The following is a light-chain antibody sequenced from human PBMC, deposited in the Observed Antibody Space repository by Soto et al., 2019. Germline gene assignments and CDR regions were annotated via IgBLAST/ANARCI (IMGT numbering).Light chain of an antibody. CDR1: QTVSSSS. CDR3: QQYDNWPPGIT. CDR2: DAS. J-gene: IGKJ5*01. V-gene: IGKV3-20*01. Sequence: EIVLTQSPGTLSLSPGERATRSCRASQTVSSSSLAWYQQKPGQPPRLLXXDASNRATGIPARFSGSGSGTDFTLTISSLQSEDFALYYCQQYDNWPPGITFGQGTRLEIK.